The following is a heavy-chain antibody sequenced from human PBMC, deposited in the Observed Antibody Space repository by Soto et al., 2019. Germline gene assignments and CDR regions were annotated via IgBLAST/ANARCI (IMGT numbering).Heavy chain of an antibody. D-gene: IGHD1-1*01. CDR3: ARELPQRQRRNMDV. J-gene: IGHJ6*02. Sequence: QVQLQESGPGLVKPSQTLSLTCTVTGGSMTSGDQYWTWIRHRPGEGPEWFGDINHRGSLYYNPSLKSPVSMSVDTSKNQFSLNLSSVTAADTAVYYCARELPQRQRRNMDVWGQGTTVTVSS. V-gene: IGHV4-31*01. CDR1: GGSMTSGDQY. CDR2: INHRGSL.